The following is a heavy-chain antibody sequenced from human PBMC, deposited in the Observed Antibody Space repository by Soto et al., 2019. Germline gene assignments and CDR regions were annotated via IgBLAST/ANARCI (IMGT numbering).Heavy chain of an antibody. CDR3: ARASINYDFWSGYLDRSNWFDP. Sequence: SETLSLTCAVYGESFSGYYWSWIRQPPGKGLEWIGEINHSGSTNYNPSLKSRVTISVDTSKTQFSLKLSSVTAADTAVYYCARASINYDFWSGYLDRSNWFDPWGQGTLVTVSS. CDR2: INHSGST. V-gene: IGHV4-34*01. D-gene: IGHD3-3*01. J-gene: IGHJ5*02. CDR1: GESFSGYY.